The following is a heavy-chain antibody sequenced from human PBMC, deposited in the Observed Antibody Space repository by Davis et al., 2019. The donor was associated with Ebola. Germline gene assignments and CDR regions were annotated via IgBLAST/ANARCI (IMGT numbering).Heavy chain of an antibody. CDR3: ARFTGMDV. CDR2: ITSGGGT. Sequence: PGGSLRLSCAASGFTVSSNYMSWVRRAPGKGLEWVSVITSGGGTYYADSVKGRFTISRDNSKNTLNLQMDSLRAEDTAVYYCARFTGMDVWGKGTTVTVSS. J-gene: IGHJ6*04. CDR1: GFTVSSNY. V-gene: IGHV3-53*01.